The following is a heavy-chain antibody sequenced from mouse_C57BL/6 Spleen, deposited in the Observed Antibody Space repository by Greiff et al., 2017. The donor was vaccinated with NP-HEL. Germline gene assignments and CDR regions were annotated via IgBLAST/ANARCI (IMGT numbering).Heavy chain of an antibody. V-gene: IGHV7-3*01. Sequence: EVQGVESGGGLVQPGGSLSLSCAASGFTFTDYYMSWVRQTPGKALEWLGFIRNKANGYTTEYSASVKGRFTISRDKSQSILYLQMNALRAEDSATYYCARYMDNGPDYWGQGTSVTVSS. CDR2: IRNKANGYTT. CDR3: ARYMDNGPDY. D-gene: IGHD1-3*01. J-gene: IGHJ4*01. CDR1: GFTFTDYY.